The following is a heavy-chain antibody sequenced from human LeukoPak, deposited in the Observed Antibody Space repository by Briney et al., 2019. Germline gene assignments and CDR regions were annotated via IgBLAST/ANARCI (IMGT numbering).Heavy chain of an antibody. D-gene: IGHD3-3*02. CDR3: ARTAFQFGQYFYYMNV. CDR2: INPNSGDT. J-gene: IGHJ6*03. V-gene: IGHV1-2*02. Sequence: ASVKVTCKASGYTFTGYYMHWVRQAPGQGLEWMGWINPNSGDTNYAQKFQGRVTVTRDTSISTAYMELSGLTSDDTAVYYCARTAFQFGQYFYYMNVWGTGTTVTVSS. CDR1: GYTFTGYY.